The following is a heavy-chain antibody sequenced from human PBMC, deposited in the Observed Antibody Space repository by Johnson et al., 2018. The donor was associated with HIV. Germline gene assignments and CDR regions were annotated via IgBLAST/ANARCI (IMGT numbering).Heavy chain of an antibody. V-gene: IGHV3-66*03. CDR2: IYSVGRT. J-gene: IGHJ3*02. CDR3: ARDGTWELHRHAFDI. Sequence: VQLVESGGGLIQPGGSLGLSCVASGFTVSSNYMSWVRQAPGKGLEWVSHIYSVGRTYYDDSAKDRFTISRDNSKNTLYLQMNSLRAEDTAVYYCARDGTWELHRHAFDIWGQGTMVTVSS. CDR1: GFTVSSNY. D-gene: IGHD1-26*01.